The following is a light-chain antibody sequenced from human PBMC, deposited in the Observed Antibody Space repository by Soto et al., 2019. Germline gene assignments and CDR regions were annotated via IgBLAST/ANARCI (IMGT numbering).Light chain of an antibody. CDR1: QSISTW. CDR2: DAS. J-gene: IGKJ1*01. Sequence: DIQMTQSPSTLSASVGDRVTITCRASQSISTWLAWYQQKPGKAPKLLIYDASSLESGVPSRFSGSGSGSEFTLTISSLQPDDFATYYCQQYSYSAFDQGTKV. CDR3: QQYSYSA. V-gene: IGKV1-5*01.